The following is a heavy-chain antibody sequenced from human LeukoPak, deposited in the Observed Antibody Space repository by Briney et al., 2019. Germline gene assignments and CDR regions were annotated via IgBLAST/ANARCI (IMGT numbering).Heavy chain of an antibody. CDR2: IYYSGST. CDR3: ARAEYSSGWYWFDP. J-gene: IGHJ5*02. V-gene: IGHV4-59*01. CDR1: GGSISSYY. D-gene: IGHD6-19*01. Sequence: SSETLSLTCTVSGGSISSYYWSWIRQPPGKGLEWIGYIYYSGSTNYNPSLKSRVTISEDTSKNQFSLKLSSVTAADTAVYYCARAEYSSGWYWFDPRGQGTLVTVSS.